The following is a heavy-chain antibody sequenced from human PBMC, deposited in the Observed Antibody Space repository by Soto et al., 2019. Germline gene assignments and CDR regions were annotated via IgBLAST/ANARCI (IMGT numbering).Heavy chain of an antibody. CDR3: ARAWEYSSSWVDY. CDR1: GYTFTSYD. D-gene: IGHD6-13*01. Sequence: ASVKVSCKASGYTFTSYDINWVRQATGQGLEWMGWMNPNSGNTGYAQKFQGRVTMTRNTSISTAYMELSSLRSEDTAAYYCARAWEYSSSWVDYWGQGTLVTVSS. V-gene: IGHV1-8*01. J-gene: IGHJ4*02. CDR2: MNPNSGNT.